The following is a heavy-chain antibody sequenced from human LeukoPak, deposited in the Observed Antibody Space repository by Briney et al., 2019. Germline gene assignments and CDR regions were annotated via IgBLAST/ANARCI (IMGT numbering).Heavy chain of an antibody. CDR1: GGSFSGFH. CDR2: INHSGST. Sequence: PSETLSLTCAVYGGSFSGFHWTWIRQPPGRGLEWIGEINHSGSTNYNPSLRSRVTISVDTSKNQFSLKLFSVTAADTAVYYCARGRDDYNFAYWGQGALVTVSS. J-gene: IGHJ4*02. CDR3: ARGRDDYNFAY. V-gene: IGHV4-34*01. D-gene: IGHD5-24*01.